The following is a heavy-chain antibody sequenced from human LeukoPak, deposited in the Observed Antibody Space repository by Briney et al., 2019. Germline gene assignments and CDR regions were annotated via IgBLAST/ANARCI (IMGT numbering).Heavy chain of an antibody. Sequence: GGSLRLSCAASGFTFSSYWMSWVRQVPGKGLEWVANIKQDGSEKYYVDSVKGRFTISRDNAKNSLYLQMNSLRAEDTAVYYRARAYSGSYRTTLFYWGQGTLVTVTS. J-gene: IGHJ4*02. D-gene: IGHD1-26*01. V-gene: IGHV3-7*01. CDR2: IKQDGSEK. CDR1: GFTFSSYW. CDR3: ARAYSGSYRTTLFY.